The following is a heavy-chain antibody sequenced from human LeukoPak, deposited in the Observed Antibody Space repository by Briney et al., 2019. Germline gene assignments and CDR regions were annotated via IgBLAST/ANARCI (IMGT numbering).Heavy chain of an antibody. CDR2: IGGSGGTT. Sequence: GGSLRLSCAASGFTFSSYAMSWVRQAPGKGLEWVSAIGGSGGTTYYADSVKGRFTISRDNSKNTLYLQIDSLRAEDTAVYYCAKGGSGWYKYDCWGQGTLVSVSS. CDR3: AKGGSGWYKYDC. J-gene: IGHJ4*02. CDR1: GFTFSSYA. V-gene: IGHV3-23*01. D-gene: IGHD6-19*01.